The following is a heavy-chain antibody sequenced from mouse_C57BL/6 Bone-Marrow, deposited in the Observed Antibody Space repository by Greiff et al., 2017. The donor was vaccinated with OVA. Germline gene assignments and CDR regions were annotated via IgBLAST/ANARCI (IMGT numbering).Heavy chain of an antibody. D-gene: IGHD1-1*01. J-gene: IGHJ2*01. CDR2: INPGSGGT. CDR1: GYAFTNYL. V-gene: IGHV1-54*01. Sequence: QVQLKESGAELVRPGTSVKVSCKASGYAFTNYLIEWVKQRPGQGLEWIGVINPGSGGTNYNEKFKGKATLTADKSSSTAYMQLSSLTSEDSAVYFCARGSSYVYWGQGTTLTVSS. CDR3: ARGSSYVY.